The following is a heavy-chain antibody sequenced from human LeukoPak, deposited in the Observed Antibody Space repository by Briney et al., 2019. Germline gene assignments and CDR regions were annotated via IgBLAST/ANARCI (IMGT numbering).Heavy chain of an antibody. CDR2: ISYDGSNK. J-gene: IGHJ4*02. Sequence: PGRSLRLSCAASGFTFSSYGMHWVRQAPGKGLEWVAVISYDGSNKYYADSVKGRFTISRDNSKNTLYLQMNSLRAEDTAVYYCAKDRWLQGYFDYWGQGTLVTVSS. CDR1: GFTFSSYG. V-gene: IGHV3-30*18. D-gene: IGHD5-24*01. CDR3: AKDRWLQGYFDY.